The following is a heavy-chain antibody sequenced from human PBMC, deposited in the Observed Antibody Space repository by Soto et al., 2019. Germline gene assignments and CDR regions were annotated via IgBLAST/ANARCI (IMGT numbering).Heavy chain of an antibody. CDR3: ARRPETYGSGSYYGMDV. CDR1: GYSFTSYW. CDR2: IDPSDSYT. Sequence: GESLKISCKGSGYSFTSYWISWVRQMPGKGLEWMGRIDPSDSYTNYSPSFQGHVTISADKSISTAYLHWSSLKASDTAMYYCARRPETYGSGSYYGMDVWGQGTTVTVSS. V-gene: IGHV5-10-1*01. J-gene: IGHJ6*02. D-gene: IGHD3-10*01.